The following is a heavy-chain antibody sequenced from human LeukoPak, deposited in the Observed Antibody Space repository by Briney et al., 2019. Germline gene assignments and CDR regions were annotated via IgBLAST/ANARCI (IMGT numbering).Heavy chain of an antibody. CDR3: ARPLARRFGETLSGMDV. D-gene: IGHD3-10*01. V-gene: IGHV3-30*03. J-gene: IGHJ6*02. Sequence: PGGSLRLSCAASGFTFSSYGMHWVRQAQGKGLEWGAVISYDGSNKYYADSVRGRFTISRDNSKNSLYLQMNSLRAEDTAVYYCARPLARRFGETLSGMDVWGQGTTVTVSS. CDR1: GFTFSSYG. CDR2: ISYDGSNK.